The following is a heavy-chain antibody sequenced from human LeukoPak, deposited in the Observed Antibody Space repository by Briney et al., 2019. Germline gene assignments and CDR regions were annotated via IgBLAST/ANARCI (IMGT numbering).Heavy chain of an antibody. J-gene: IGHJ5*02. CDR2: IYYSGST. V-gene: IGHV4-30-4*08. CDR1: GGSISSGDYY. Sequence: SETLSLTCTVSGGSISSGDYYWSWIRQPPGKGLEWIGYIYYSGSTYYNPSLKSRVTISVDTSKNQFSLKLSSVTAADTAVYYCAAVDTAMVTGWFDPWGQGTLVTVSS. D-gene: IGHD5-18*01. CDR3: AAVDTAMVTGWFDP.